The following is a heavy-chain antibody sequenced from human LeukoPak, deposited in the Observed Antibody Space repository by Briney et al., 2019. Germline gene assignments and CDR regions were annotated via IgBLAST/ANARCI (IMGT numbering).Heavy chain of an antibody. CDR1: GYTFTGYY. CDR3: ARGNSRGVYYFDY. Sequence: ASVKVSCKASGYTFTGYYMHWVRQAPGQGLEWMGWINPNSGGTNYAQKFQGRVTMTRDTSISTAYMELSRLRSDDTAVYYCARGNSRGVYYFDYRGQGTLVTVSS. D-gene: IGHD4-11*01. J-gene: IGHJ4*02. V-gene: IGHV1-2*02. CDR2: INPNSGGT.